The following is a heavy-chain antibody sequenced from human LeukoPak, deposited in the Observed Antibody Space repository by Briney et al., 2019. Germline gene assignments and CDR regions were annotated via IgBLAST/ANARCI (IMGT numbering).Heavy chain of an antibody. Sequence: PSETLSLSCAVSGYSISSGYYWGWIRQPPGKGLGRIGNIYHSGSTYYKPSLKSRVTISVDTSKNQFSLKLSSVTAADTAVYYCARHLDCDILTGLYNWFDPWGQGTLVTVSS. CDR3: ARHLDCDILTGLYNWFDP. CDR2: IYHSGST. J-gene: IGHJ5*02. V-gene: IGHV4-38-2*01. D-gene: IGHD3-9*01. CDR1: GYSISSGYY.